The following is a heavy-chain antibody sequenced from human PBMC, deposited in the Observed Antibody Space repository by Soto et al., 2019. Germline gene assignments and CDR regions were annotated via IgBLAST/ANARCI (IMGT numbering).Heavy chain of an antibody. J-gene: IGHJ3*02. CDR3: AIDLADYDDDSNNPYNAVDI. Sequence: QVHLVQSGAGAEVKKPGASVKVSCKASGYTFTNYYMHWVRQAPGQGLEWMGMINPRGGRTTYPQKFQGRVTMTTDTSTSTVYMELSSLRSEDTAVYYFAIDLADYDDDSNNPYNAVDIWGEGTMVTVSS. CDR2: INPRGGRT. CDR1: GYTFTNYY. D-gene: IGHD3-22*01. V-gene: IGHV1-46*03.